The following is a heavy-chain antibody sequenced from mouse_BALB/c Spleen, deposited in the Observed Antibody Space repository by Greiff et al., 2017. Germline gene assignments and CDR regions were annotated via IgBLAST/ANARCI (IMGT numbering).Heavy chain of an antibody. V-gene: IGHV3-2*02. J-gene: IGHJ3*01. CDR3: ARDGSSLPWFAY. CDR2: ISYSGST. Sequence: EVKLVESGPGLVKPSQSLSLTCTVTGYSITSDYAWNWIRQFPGNKLEWMGYISYSGSTSYNPSLKSRISITRDTSKNQFFLQLNSVTTEDTATYYCARDGSSLPWFAYWGQGTLVTVSA. D-gene: IGHD1-1*01. CDR1: GYSITSDYA.